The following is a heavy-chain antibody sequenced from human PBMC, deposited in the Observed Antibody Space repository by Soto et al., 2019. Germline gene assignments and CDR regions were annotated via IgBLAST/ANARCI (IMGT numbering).Heavy chain of an antibody. CDR2: IDHSGYT. CDR1: GGSFSDYY. CDR3: ARLRDWFDP. J-gene: IGHJ5*02. Sequence: QVQLQQWGAGLLKPSETLSLSCAVYGGSFSDYYWNWIRQPPGKGLEWIGEIDHSGYTNYNPSLKSRVTISVDTSKNQFSLRLTSVTAADTAVYYCARLRDWFDPWGQGTLVTVSS. D-gene: IGHD3-3*01. V-gene: IGHV4-34*01.